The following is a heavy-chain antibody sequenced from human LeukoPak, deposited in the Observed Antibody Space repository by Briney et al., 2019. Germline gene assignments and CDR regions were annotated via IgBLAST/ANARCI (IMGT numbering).Heavy chain of an antibody. V-gene: IGHV3-74*01. CDR1: GFTFSSYW. J-gene: IGHJ4*02. CDR2: INSDGSST. D-gene: IGHD3-9*01. Sequence: SGGSLRLSCAASGFTFSSYWMHWVRQAPGKGLVWVSRINSDGSSTSYADSVKGRFTISRDNAKNTLYLQMNSLRAEDTAVYYCARGPYYDILTGYYGPDYFDYWGQGTLVTVSS. CDR3: ARGPYYDILTGYYGPDYFDY.